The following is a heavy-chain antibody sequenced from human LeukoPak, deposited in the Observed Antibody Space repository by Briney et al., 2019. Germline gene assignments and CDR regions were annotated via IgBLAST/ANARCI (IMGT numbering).Heavy chain of an antibody. CDR2: IYNSGST. Sequence: PSETLSLTCTVSGGSISSYHWSWIRQPPGKGLEWIGYIYNSGSTNYNPSLKSRVTISVDTSKNQFSLKLSSVTAADTAVYYCARGRYNYALEDYFDYWGQGTLVTVSS. V-gene: IGHV4-59*01. J-gene: IGHJ4*02. D-gene: IGHD5-18*01. CDR1: GGSISSYH. CDR3: ARGRYNYALEDYFDY.